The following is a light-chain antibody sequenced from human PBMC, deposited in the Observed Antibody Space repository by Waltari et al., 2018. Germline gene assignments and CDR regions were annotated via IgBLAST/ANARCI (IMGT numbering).Light chain of an antibody. CDR2: GAS. J-gene: IGKJ2*01. Sequence: EIVLTQSPGTLSLSPGERATLSCRASQSVTSRYIAWYQQNPGQPPRLLFYGASSRATGIPDRFSGSGSGTDFTLTISRLEPEDFAVYYCHQYGSSPYIFGQGTKLEIK. V-gene: IGKV3-20*01. CDR3: HQYGSSPYI. CDR1: QSVTSRY.